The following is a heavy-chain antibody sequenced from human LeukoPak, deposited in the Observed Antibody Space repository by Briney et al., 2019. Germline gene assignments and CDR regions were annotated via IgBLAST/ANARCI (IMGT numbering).Heavy chain of an antibody. CDR1: GGSFSGYY. J-gene: IGHJ3*02. D-gene: IGHD3-22*01. CDR2: INHSRST. Sequence: SETLSLTCAVYGGSFSGYYWSWIRQPPGKGLEWIGEINHSRSTNYNPSLKSRVTISVDTSKNQFSLKLSSVTAADTAVYYCARGPRITMIVVVIRAFDIWGQGTMVTVSS. V-gene: IGHV4-34*01. CDR3: ARGPRITMIVVVIRAFDI.